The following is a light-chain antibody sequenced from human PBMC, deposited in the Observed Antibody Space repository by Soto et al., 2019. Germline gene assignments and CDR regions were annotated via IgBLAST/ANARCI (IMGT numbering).Light chain of an antibody. V-gene: IGLV1-44*01. Sequence: QAVVTQPPSASGTPGQRVTISCSGSNFNIGSHTVNWYQQLPGTAPKLLMHNNNQRPSGVPDRFSGSKSGTSASLAISGLQSEDEADYSCSVWDDSLKGGVFGGGTKLTVL. CDR3: SVWDDSLKGGV. CDR2: NNN. J-gene: IGLJ3*02. CDR1: NFNIGSHT.